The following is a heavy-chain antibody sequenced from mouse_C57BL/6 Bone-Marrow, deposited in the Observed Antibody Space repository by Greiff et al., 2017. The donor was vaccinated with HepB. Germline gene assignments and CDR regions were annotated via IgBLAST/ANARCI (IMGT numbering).Heavy chain of an antibody. CDR2: ISNGGGST. CDR3: ARPYSNPWYFDV. Sequence: EVQGVESGGGLVQPGGSLKLSCAASGFTFSDYYMYWVRQTPEKRLEWVAYISNGGGSTYYPDTVKGRFTISRDNAKNTLYLQMSRLKSEDTAMYYCARPYSNPWYFDVWGTGTTVTVSS. V-gene: IGHV5-12*01. D-gene: IGHD2-5*01. CDR1: GFTFSDYY. J-gene: IGHJ1*03.